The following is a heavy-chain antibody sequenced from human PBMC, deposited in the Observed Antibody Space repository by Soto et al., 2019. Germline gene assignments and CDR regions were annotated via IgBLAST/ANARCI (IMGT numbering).Heavy chain of an antibody. CDR3: ARDQGDG. J-gene: IGHJ4*02. CDR1: GITLSSHG. D-gene: IGHD2-21*02. V-gene: IGHV3-33*01. CDR2: IWYDGSNK. Sequence: GGSLRLSCAASGITLSSHGMHWVRQAPGKGLEWVAVIWYDGSNKHYADSVKGRFTISRDNSKNTVYLQMNSLRAEDTAVYYCARDQGDGWGQGTLVTVSS.